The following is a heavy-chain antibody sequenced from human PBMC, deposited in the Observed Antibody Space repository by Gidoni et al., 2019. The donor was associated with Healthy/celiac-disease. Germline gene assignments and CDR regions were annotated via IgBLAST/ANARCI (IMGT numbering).Heavy chain of an antibody. Sequence: QVQLQEPGPGLVKPSGTLSLTCAVSGGSISSSNWWSWVRQPPGKGLEWIGEIYHSGSTNYNPSLKSRVTISVDKSKNQFSLKLSSVTAADTAVYYCARGPFMVRGVIDYYYYGMDVWGQGTTVTVSS. D-gene: IGHD3-10*01. J-gene: IGHJ6*02. CDR2: IYHSGST. CDR3: ARGPFMVRGVIDYYYYGMDV. CDR1: GGSISSSNW. V-gene: IGHV4-4*02.